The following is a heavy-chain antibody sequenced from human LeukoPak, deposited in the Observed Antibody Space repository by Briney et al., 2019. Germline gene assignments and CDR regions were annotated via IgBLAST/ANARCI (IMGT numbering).Heavy chain of an antibody. J-gene: IGHJ4*02. D-gene: IGHD1-14*01. CDR1: GGSISSYY. Sequence: PSETLSLTCTVSGGSISSYYWSWIRQPPGKGLEWIGYIYYSGSTNYNPSLKSRVTISVDTSKNQFSLKLSSVTAADTAVYYCARHATGPPDFDYWGQGTLVTVSS. CDR3: ARHATGPPDFDY. CDR2: IYYSGST. V-gene: IGHV4-59*08.